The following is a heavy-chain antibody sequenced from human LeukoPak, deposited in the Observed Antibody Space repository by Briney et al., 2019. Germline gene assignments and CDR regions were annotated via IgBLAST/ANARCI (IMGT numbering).Heavy chain of an antibody. J-gene: IGHJ4*02. D-gene: IGHD4-17*01. CDR3: ARGPTTVTRAFDY. Sequence: SETLSLTCTFSGGSISSYYWSWIRQPAGKGLEWVGRTHTSGSTNYNPSLKSRVTMSVDTSKNQFSLKLSSVTAADTAVYYCARGPTTVTRAFDYWGQGTLVTVSS. V-gene: IGHV4-4*07. CDR2: THTSGST. CDR1: GGSISSYY.